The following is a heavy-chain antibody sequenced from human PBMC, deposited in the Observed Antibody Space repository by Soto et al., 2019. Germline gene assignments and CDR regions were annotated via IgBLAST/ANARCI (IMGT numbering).Heavy chain of an antibody. D-gene: IGHD3-22*01. V-gene: IGHV3-23*01. CDR1: GFTFSSYA. Sequence: PGGSLRLSCAASGFTFSSYAMSWVRQAPGKGLEWVSAISGSGGSTYYADSVKGRFTISRDNSKNTLYLQMNSLRAEDTAVYYCAKFRRGRGYPSVDFDYWGQGTLVTVSS. CDR3: AKFRRGRGYPSVDFDY. J-gene: IGHJ4*02. CDR2: ISGSGGST.